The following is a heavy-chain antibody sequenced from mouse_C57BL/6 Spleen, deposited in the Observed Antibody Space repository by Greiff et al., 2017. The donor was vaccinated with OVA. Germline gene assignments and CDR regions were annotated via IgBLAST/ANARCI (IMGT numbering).Heavy chain of an antibody. Sequence: QVQLQQSGAELVRPGASVTLSCKASGYTFTDYEMHWVKQTPVHGLEWIGAIDPETGGTAYNQKFKGKAILTVDKSSSTAYMELRSLTSEDSAVYYCTRREGFDYWGQGTTLTVSS. V-gene: IGHV1-15*01. CDR2: IDPETGGT. CDR1: GYTFTDYE. CDR3: TRREGFDY. J-gene: IGHJ2*01.